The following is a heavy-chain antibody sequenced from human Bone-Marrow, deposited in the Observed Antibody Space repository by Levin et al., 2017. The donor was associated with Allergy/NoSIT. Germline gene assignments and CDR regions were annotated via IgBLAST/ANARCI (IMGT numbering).Heavy chain of an antibody. Sequence: SCIVSGFTFSDYSIYWVRQAPGKGLEWISSISSDSSDLYYADSVKGRFTIHRDNAKNSLNLQVSSLRAEDTAVYHCVRGIIGDVRVAHKEAFDVWGQGTMVTVSS. V-gene: IGHV3-21*01. CDR2: ISSDSSDL. D-gene: IGHD2/OR15-2a*01. CDR1: GFTFSDYS. CDR3: VRGIIGDVRVAHKEAFDV. J-gene: IGHJ3*01.